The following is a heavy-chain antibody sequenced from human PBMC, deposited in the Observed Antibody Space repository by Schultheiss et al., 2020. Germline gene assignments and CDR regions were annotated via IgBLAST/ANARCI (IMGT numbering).Heavy chain of an antibody. J-gene: IGHJ6*02. CDR1: GFTFSSYG. CDR2: ISYDGSNK. Sequence: GGSLRLSCAASGFTFSSYGMHWVRQAPGKGLEWVAVISYDGSNKYYADSVKGRFTISRDNSKNTLYLQMNSLRAEDTAVYYCAKDRALRFLEWLSQTYYYYYGMDVWGQGTTVTVSS. V-gene: IGHV3-30*18. CDR3: AKDRALRFLEWLSQTYYYYYGMDV. D-gene: IGHD3-3*01.